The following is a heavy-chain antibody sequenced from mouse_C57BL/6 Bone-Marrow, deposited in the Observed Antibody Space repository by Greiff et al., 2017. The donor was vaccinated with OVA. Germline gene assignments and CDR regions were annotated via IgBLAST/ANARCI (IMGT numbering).Heavy chain of an antibody. J-gene: IGHJ3*01. CDR1: GFTFSNYW. CDR2: IRLKSDNYAT. V-gene: IGHV6-3*01. D-gene: IGHD3-2*02. CDR3: TGGGSGSPFAY. Sequence: EVKLQESGGGLVQPGGSMKLSCVASGFTFSNYWMNWVRQSPEKGLEWVAQIRLKSDNYATHYAESVKGRFTISRDDSKSSVYLQLNNLRAEDTGIYYCTGGGSGSPFAYWGQGTLVTVSA.